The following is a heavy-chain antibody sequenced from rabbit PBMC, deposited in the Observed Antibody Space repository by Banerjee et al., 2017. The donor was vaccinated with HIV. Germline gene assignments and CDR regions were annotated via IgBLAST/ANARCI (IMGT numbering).Heavy chain of an antibody. CDR2: INTSSGNT. CDR1: GLDFSSSYW. CDR3: ARDAGYGAYAFVARLDL. V-gene: IGHV1S45*01. D-gene: IGHD6-1*01. Sequence: QEQLEESGGDLVKPRASLTLTCKASGLDFSSSYWICWVRQAPGKGLEWIACINTSSGNTVYATWAKGRFTISKTSSTTVTLQMTSLTAADTATYFCARDAGYGAYAFVARLDLWGPGTLVTVS. J-gene: IGHJ3*01.